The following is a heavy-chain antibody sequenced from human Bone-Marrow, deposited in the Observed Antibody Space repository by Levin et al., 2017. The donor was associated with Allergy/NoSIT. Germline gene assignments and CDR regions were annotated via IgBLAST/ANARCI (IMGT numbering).Heavy chain of an antibody. D-gene: IGHD6-19*01. CDR2: INPNNGDT. Sequence: ASVKVSCKTSGYTFIGFYLSWVRQAPGQGLEWMGWINPNNGDTKSAEEFQGRVTMTSDTSITTAYMELRSLTSDDTAVYFCAIDALAVAGEIDWGQGTLVTVST. CDR1: GYTFIGFY. V-gene: IGHV1-2*02. CDR3: AIDALAVAGEID. J-gene: IGHJ4*02.